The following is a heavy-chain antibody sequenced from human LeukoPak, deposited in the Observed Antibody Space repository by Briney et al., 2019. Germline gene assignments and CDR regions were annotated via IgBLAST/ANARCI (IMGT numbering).Heavy chain of an antibody. J-gene: IGHJ4*02. CDR2: IYYSGSA. CDR1: GGSISSNSYY. V-gene: IGHV4-39*07. D-gene: IGHD6-19*01. Sequence: SETLSLTCTVSGGSISSNSYYWGWIRQSPGTGLEWIGTIYYSGSAYYNASLKSRVTISVDTSKNHFSLKVSSVTAADTAIYYCARFNSGWFYFDYWGQGTLVTVSS. CDR3: ARFNSGWFYFDY.